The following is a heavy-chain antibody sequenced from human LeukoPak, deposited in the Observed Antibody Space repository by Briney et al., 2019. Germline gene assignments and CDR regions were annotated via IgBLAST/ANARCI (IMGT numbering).Heavy chain of an antibody. V-gene: IGHV3-30-3*01. CDR1: GFTFSSYA. CDR3: ARDRNMTTVDYYFDY. D-gene: IGHD4-23*01. Sequence: PGGSLRLSCAASGFTFSSYAMHWVRQAPGKGLEWVAVISYDGSNKYCADSVKGRFTISRDNSKNTLYLQMNSLRAEDTAVYYCARDRNMTTVDYYFDYWGQGTLVTVSS. CDR2: ISYDGSNK. J-gene: IGHJ4*02.